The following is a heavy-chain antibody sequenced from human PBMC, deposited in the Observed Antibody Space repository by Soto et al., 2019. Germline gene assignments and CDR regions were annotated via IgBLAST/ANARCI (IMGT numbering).Heavy chain of an antibody. Sequence: ASVKVSCKASGYTFTSYAMHWVRQAPGQRLEWMGWINAGNGNTKYSQKFQGRVTITRDTSASTAYMELSSLRSEDTAVYYCARDTAMGITRGLDYWGQGTLVTVSS. J-gene: IGHJ4*02. CDR1: GYTFTSYA. CDR3: ARDTAMGITRGLDY. D-gene: IGHD5-18*01. CDR2: INAGNGNT. V-gene: IGHV1-3*01.